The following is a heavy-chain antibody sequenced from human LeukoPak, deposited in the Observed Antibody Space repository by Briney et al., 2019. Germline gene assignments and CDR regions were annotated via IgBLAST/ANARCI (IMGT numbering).Heavy chain of an antibody. CDR2: IYSSGST. CDR3: ARHDCSSTSCYMSYYYYGMDV. D-gene: IGHD2-2*02. CDR1: GGSISRYY. J-gene: IGHJ6*02. Sequence: SETLSLTCTVSGGSISRYYWSWIRQPPGQGLEWIGYIYSSGSTNYNPSLKSRVTMSVDTSKSQFSLKLNSVTAADTAVYYCARHDCSSTSCYMSYYYYGMDVWGQGTTVTVSS. V-gene: IGHV4-59*08.